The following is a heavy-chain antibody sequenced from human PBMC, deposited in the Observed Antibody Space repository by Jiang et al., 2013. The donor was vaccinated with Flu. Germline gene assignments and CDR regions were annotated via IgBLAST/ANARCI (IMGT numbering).Heavy chain of an antibody. CDR2: IYYSGST. CDR1: GGSISSYY. D-gene: IGHD1-26*01. J-gene: IGHJ4*02. Sequence: VKPSETLSLTCTVSGGSISSYYWSWIRQPPGKGLEWIGYIYYSGSTNYNPSLKSRVTISVDTSKNQFSLKLSSVTAADTAVYYCARGIVVPAELHDWGQGTLVTVSS. CDR3: ARGIVVPAELHD. V-gene: IGHV4-59*01.